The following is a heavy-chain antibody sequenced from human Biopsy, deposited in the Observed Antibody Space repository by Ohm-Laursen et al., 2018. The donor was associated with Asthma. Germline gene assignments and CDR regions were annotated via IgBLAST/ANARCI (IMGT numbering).Heavy chain of an antibody. D-gene: IGHD3-9*01. J-gene: IGHJ3*01. V-gene: IGHV1-3*04. CDR1: GYNFISFA. CDR3: ARTYYDFLTGQVKDVFGV. CDR2: VNTGNGDT. Sequence: SVKVSCKSSGYNFISFAIHWVRQAPRQRLEWMGWVNTGNGDTKYSQKFQGRVTITRDTSASTAYMELRSLRSEDTATYYCARTYYDFLTGQVKDVFGVWGQGTMVSVSS.